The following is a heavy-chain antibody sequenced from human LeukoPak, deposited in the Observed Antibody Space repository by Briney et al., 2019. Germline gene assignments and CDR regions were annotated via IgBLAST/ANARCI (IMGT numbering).Heavy chain of an antibody. D-gene: IGHD3-22*01. CDR1: GGTFSSYA. CDR2: IIPIFGIA. Sequence: SVKVSCKASGGTFSSYAISWVRQTPGQGLEWMGRIIPIFGIANYAQKFQGRVTITADKSTSTAYMELSSLRSEDTAVYYCARGRYYYDSSGYYYVDDDYWGQGTLVTVSS. V-gene: IGHV1-69*04. CDR3: ARGRYYYDSSGYYYVDDDY. J-gene: IGHJ4*02.